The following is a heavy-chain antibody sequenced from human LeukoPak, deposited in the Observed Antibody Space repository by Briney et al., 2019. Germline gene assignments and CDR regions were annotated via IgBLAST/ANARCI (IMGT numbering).Heavy chain of an antibody. CDR2: IYQSGHT. CDR3: ARQVATKGEWAFDI. V-gene: IGHV4-38-2*02. Sequence: PSETLSLTCSVSDYSINSGYYWGWIRQPPGQGLEWIGSIYQSGHTYYNPSLKSRLTISVDTSKNQFSLELNSVIAADTAVYYCARQVATKGEWAFDIWGQGTLVTVSS. J-gene: IGHJ3*02. D-gene: IGHD5-12*01. CDR1: DYSINSGYY.